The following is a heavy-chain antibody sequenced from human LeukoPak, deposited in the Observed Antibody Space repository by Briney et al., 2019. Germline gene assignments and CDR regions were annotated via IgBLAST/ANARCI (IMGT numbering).Heavy chain of an antibody. Sequence: KPSETLSLTCTVSGGSISSSSYYWSWIRQPPGKGLEWIGYIYYSGSTNYNPSLKSRVAISVDTSKNQFSLKLTSVTAADTAVYYCARGFYYFDGWGQGTLVTVSS. J-gene: IGHJ4*02. D-gene: IGHD3-3*01. CDR3: ARGFYYFDG. CDR2: IYYSGST. V-gene: IGHV4-61*05. CDR1: GGSISSSSYY.